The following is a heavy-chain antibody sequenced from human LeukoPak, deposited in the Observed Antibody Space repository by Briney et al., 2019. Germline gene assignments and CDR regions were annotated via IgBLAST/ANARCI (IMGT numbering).Heavy chain of an antibody. CDR3: VRDQKPGWYPDY. Sequence: GGSLRLSCAASGFTFSTYTMHWVRQGPGKGLEWVAVISYDGSNKYYADSVKGRFTISRDNAKNSLYLQMNSLRAEDTAVYYCVRDQKPGWYPDYWGQGTLVTVSS. D-gene: IGHD6-19*01. CDR1: GFTFSTYT. V-gene: IGHV3-30-3*01. CDR2: ISYDGSNK. J-gene: IGHJ4*02.